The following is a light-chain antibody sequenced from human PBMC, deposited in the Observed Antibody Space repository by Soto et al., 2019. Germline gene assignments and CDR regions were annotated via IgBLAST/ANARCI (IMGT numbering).Light chain of an antibody. CDR3: QQYNNWPPRYT. CDR2: GAS. J-gene: IGKJ2*01. CDR1: QSVSNK. V-gene: IGKV3-15*01. Sequence: EIMMTQSPATLSVSPGERATLSCRASQSVSNKLAWYQQQPGRAPRLLIYGASTRATGIPARFSGSGSGTEFTLNISSLQSEDFAVYYCQQYNNWPPRYTFGQGTQLEIK.